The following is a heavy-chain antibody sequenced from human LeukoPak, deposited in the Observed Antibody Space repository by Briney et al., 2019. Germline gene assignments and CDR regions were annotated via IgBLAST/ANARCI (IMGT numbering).Heavy chain of an antibody. CDR3: AKERRDGYNNGLDY. D-gene: IGHD5-24*01. Sequence: GGSLRLSCAASGFTFSSYVMSWVRQAPGKGLEWGSGISGSDGSTDYADSVKVRFTIARDNSKNTLYLQMNSLRAEDTALYYCAKERRDGYNNGLDYWGQGTLVTVSS. CDR2: ISGSDGST. J-gene: IGHJ4*02. CDR1: GFTFSSYV. V-gene: IGHV3-23*01.